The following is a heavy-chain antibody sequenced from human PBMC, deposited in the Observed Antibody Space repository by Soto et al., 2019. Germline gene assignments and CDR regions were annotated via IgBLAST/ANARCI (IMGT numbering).Heavy chain of an antibody. CDR3: AKDSYGDYAFDY. V-gene: IGHV3-23*01. Sequence: GGSLRLSCAASGSTFSSYAMSWVRQAPGKGLEWVSTISISGGSTYSADSVKGRFTISRDNSMNTLYLQMNGLRAEDTAVYFCAKDSYGDYAFDYWGQGTLVTVSS. J-gene: IGHJ4*02. CDR1: GSTFSSYA. CDR2: ISISGGST. D-gene: IGHD4-17*01.